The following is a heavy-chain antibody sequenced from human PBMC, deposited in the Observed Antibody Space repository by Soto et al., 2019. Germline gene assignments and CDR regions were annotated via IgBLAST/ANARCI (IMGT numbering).Heavy chain of an antibody. CDR1: GGSISSSSYY. Sequence: SETLSLTCTVSGGSISSSSYYWGWIRQPPGKGLEWIGSIYYSGSTYYNPSLKSRVTISVDTSKNQFSLKLSSVTAADTAVYYCARTIDCSSTSCYRYYYYYYYMDVWGKGTTVT. D-gene: IGHD2-2*01. V-gene: IGHV4-39*01. CDR3: ARTIDCSSTSCYRYYYYYYYMDV. CDR2: IYYSGST. J-gene: IGHJ6*03.